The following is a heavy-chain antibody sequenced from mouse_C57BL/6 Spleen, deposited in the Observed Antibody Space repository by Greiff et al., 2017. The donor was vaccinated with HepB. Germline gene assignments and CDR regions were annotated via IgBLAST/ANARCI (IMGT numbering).Heavy chain of an antibody. V-gene: IGHV14-2*01. Sequence: EVQLQQSGAELVKPGASVKLSCTASGFNIKDYYMHWVKQRTEQGLEWIGRIDPEDGETKYAPKFQGKATITADTSSKAAYLTLSSLTSEDTAVYYCARRYYGTYFDYWGQGTTLTVSS. CDR2: IDPEDGET. J-gene: IGHJ2*01. CDR1: GFNIKDYY. D-gene: IGHD1-2*01. CDR3: ARRYYGTYFDY.